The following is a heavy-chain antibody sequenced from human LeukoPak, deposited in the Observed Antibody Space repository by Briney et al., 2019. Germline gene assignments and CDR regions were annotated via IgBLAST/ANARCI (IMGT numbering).Heavy chain of an antibody. J-gene: IGHJ4*02. CDR2: IYHTGST. V-gene: IGHV4-59*01. CDR3: ARFSWYIDY. Sequence: LEWIGYIYHTGSTKYVPSLKSRVTISVDTSKNQFSLKLSSVTAADTAVYYCARFSWYIDYWGQGTLVTVSS.